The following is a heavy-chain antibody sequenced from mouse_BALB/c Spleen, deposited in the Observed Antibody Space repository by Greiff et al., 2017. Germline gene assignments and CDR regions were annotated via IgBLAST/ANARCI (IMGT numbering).Heavy chain of an antibody. D-gene: IGHD2-1*01. V-gene: IGHV1-7*01. CDR3: AKEGGYGNIFAY. CDR2: INPSTGYT. J-gene: IGHJ3*01. Sequence: VQLQQSGAELAKPWASVKMSCKASGYTFTSYWMHWVKQRPGQGLEWIGYINPSTGYTEYNQKFKDKATLTADKSSSTAYMQLSSLTSEDSAVYYCAKEGGYGNIFAYWGQGTLVTVSA. CDR1: GYTFTSYW.